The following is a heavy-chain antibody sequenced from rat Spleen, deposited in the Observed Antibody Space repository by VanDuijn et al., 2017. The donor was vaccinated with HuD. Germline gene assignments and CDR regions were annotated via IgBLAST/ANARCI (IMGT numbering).Heavy chain of an antibody. V-gene: IGHV3-1*01. D-gene: IGHD1-10*01. CDR3: ARRTGQVYNNYFDY. CDR1: GYSITDNY. Sequence: EVQLQESGPGLVKPSQSLSLTCSVTGYSITDNYWAWIRKFPGNRMEWIGHISYSGSTRYNPSLKSRISITRDTSKNQFFLQLNSVTTEDTATYYCARRTGQVYNNYFDYWGQGVMVTVSS. CDR2: ISYSGST. J-gene: IGHJ2*01.